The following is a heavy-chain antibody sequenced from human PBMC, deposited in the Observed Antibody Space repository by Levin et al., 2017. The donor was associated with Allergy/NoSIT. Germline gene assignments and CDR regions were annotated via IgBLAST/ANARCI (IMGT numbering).Heavy chain of an antibody. Sequence: SVKVSCKASGGTFSSYAISWVRQAPGQGLEWMGGIIPIFGTANYAQKFQGRVTITADESTSTAYMELSSLRSEDTAVYYCARDREEGGSYLYWGQGTLVTVSS. CDR1: GGTFSSYA. CDR3: ARDREEGGSYLY. D-gene: IGHD1-26*01. J-gene: IGHJ4*02. V-gene: IGHV1-69*13. CDR2: IIPIFGTA.